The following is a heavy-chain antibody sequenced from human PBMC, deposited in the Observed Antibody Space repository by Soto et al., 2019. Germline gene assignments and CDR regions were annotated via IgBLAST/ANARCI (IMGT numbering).Heavy chain of an antibody. CDR1: GFTSSNYA. J-gene: IGHJ6*02. CDR3: AKGHYSRSSDIPHPYFYYYGMDV. D-gene: IGHD6-6*01. V-gene: IGHV3-23*01. CDR2: LSTGGGST. Sequence: GGSLRLSCAASGFTSSNYAMSWVRQAAGKGLEWVSGLSTGGGSTYYGDFVKGRFTISRDNSKNTLYLQMDSLRAEDTAVYYCAKGHYSRSSDIPHPYFYYYGMDVWGQGTTVTVSS.